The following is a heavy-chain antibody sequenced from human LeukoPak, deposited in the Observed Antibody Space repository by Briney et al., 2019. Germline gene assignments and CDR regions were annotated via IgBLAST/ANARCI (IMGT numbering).Heavy chain of an antibody. CDR2: INPNSGGT. J-gene: IGHJ4*02. V-gene: IGHV1-2*02. CDR3: ARVELTVDTALALSALDY. D-gene: IGHD5-18*01. CDR1: GYTFTGYY. Sequence: VASVKVSCKASGYTFTGYYMHWVRQAPGQGLEWMGWINPNSGGTNYAQKSQGRVTMTRDTSISTAYMELSRLRSDDTAVYYCARVELTVDTALALSALDYWGQGTLVTVSS.